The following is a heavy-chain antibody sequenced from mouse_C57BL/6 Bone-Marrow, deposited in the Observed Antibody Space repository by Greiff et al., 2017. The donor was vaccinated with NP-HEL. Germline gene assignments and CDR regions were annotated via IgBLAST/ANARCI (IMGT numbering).Heavy chain of an antibody. CDR2: IYPSDSET. CDR3: ARSRGSSYVWFAY. J-gene: IGHJ3*01. Sequence: VQLQQPGAELVRPGSSVKLSCKASGYTFTSYWMDWVKQRPGQGLEWIGNIYPSDSETHYNQKFKDKATLTVDKSSSTAYMQLSSLTSEDSAVYYCARSRGSSYVWFAYWGQGTLVTVSA. CDR1: GYTFTSYW. D-gene: IGHD1-1*01. V-gene: IGHV1-61*01.